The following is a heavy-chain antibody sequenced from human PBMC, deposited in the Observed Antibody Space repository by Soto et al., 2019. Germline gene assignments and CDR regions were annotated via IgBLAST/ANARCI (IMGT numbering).Heavy chain of an antibody. D-gene: IGHD4-17*01. V-gene: IGHV1-18*01. Sequence: ASVKGACKASGYTFTSYGSSWVRQAPGQGLEWMGWISAYNGNTNYAQKLQGRVTMTTDTSTSTAYMELRSLRSDDTAVYYCARDLVTTYYYYGMDVWGQGTTVTVSS. J-gene: IGHJ6*02. CDR3: ARDLVTTYYYYGMDV. CDR2: ISAYNGNT. CDR1: GYTFTSYG.